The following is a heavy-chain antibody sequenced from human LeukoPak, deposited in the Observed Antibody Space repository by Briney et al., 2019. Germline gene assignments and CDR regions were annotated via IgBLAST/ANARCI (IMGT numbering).Heavy chain of an antibody. CDR2: ISGSGGST. Sequence: GGSLRLSCAASGFTFSSYAMSWVRQAPGKGLEWVSAISGSGGSTYYADSVKGRFTISRDNSKNTLYLQMNSLRAEDTAVYYCAKDLACSGGSCSTFDYWGQGTLVTVSS. CDR3: AKDLACSGGSCSTFDY. V-gene: IGHV3-23*01. CDR1: GFTFSSYA. J-gene: IGHJ4*02. D-gene: IGHD2-15*01.